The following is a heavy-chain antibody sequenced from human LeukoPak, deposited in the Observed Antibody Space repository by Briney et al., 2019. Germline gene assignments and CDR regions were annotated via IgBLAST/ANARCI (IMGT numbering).Heavy chain of an antibody. Sequence: GGSLRLFCAASGFSFTAYSMNWVRQAPGRGLEWISYIGPGGDIYYADSVTGRFTVSRDTATNSLYLQMNGLRVEDTAVYYCARRFDSWGQGTLVTVSS. V-gene: IGHV3-48*01. CDR3: ARRFDS. J-gene: IGHJ4*02. CDR2: IGPGGDI. CDR1: GFSFTAYS.